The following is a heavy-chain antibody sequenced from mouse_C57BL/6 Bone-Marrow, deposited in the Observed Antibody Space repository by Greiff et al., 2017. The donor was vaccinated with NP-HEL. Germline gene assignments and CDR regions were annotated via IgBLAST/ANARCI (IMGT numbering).Heavy chain of an antibody. CDR2: IYPGDGDT. J-gene: IGHJ4*01. V-gene: IGHV1-80*01. D-gene: IGHD2-1*01. CDR3: ARLYYGNYYAMDY. Sequence: VKLVESGAELVKPGASVKISCKASGYAFSSYWMNWVKQRPGKGLEWIGQIYPGDGDTNYNGKFKGKATLTADKSSSTAYMQLSSLTSEDSAVYFCARLYYGNYYAMDYWGQGTSVTVSS. CDR1: GYAFSSYW.